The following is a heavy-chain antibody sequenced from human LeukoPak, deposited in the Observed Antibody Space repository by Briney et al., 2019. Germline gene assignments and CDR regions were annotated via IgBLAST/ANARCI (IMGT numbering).Heavy chain of an antibody. J-gene: IGHJ6*02. CDR1: GGSISSSDYY. CDR2: INHSGST. V-gene: IGHV4-39*07. D-gene: IGHD3-3*01. Sequence: PSETLSLTCTVSGGSISSSDYYWGWIRQPPGKGLEWIGEINHSGSTNYNPSLKSRVTISVDTSKNQFSLKLSSVTAADTAVYYRATSGITIFGVSMDVWGQGTTVTVSS. CDR3: ATSGITIFGVSMDV.